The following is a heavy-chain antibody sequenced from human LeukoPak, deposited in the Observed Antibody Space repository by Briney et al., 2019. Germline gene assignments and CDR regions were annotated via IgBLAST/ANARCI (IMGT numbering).Heavy chain of an antibody. CDR1: GFTVSSNY. J-gene: IGHJ4*02. V-gene: IGHV4-4*09. CDR3: ARRSSDSTGLWAFDY. Sequence: GSLRLSCAASGFTVSSNYMSWVRQPPGKGLEWIGYIFSSGSANYNPSLESRVTISLDRSRKQFSLKLKSVTAADTAVYYCARRSSDSTGLWAFDYWGQGTLVTVSS. CDR2: IFSSGSA. D-gene: IGHD3-22*01.